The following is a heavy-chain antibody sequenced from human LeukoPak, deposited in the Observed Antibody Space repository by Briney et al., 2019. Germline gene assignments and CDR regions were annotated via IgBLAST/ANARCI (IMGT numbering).Heavy chain of an antibody. D-gene: IGHD1-26*01. CDR1: GFTFSSYS. CDR3: ARKTVGDFDY. J-gene: IGHJ4*02. CDR2: ISSSSSYI. V-gene: IGHV3-21*01. Sequence: PGGSLRLSCAASGFTFSSYSMNWVRQAPGKGLEWVSSISSSSSYIYYADSVKGPFTISRDNAKNSLYLQMNSLRAEDTAVYYCARKTVGDFDYWGQGTLVTVSS.